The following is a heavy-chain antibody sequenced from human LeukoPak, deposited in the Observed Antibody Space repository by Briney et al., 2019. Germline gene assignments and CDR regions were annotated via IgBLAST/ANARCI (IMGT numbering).Heavy chain of an antibody. Sequence: SETLSLTCTVSGGSISNYYWSWIRQPPGKRLEWIGYIYYSGSPNYSPSLKSRVTMSLDTSRNQFSLKLSSVTAADAAVYYCTRTSASTAIDYWGPGTLVTVSS. J-gene: IGHJ4*02. CDR1: GGSISNYY. V-gene: IGHV4-59*01. CDR3: TRTSASTAIDY. D-gene: IGHD4-17*01. CDR2: IYYSGSP.